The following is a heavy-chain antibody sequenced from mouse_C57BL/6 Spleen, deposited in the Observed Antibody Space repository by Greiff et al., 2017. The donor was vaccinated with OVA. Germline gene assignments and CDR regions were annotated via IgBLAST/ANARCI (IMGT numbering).Heavy chain of an antibody. CDR3: AKHEVGYGKGYAMDY. Sequence: QVQLQQSGAELVKPGASVKLSCKASGYTFTEYTIHWVKQRPGQGLEWIGWFYPGRGSTKYNEKFKDKATLTADKSSSTAYMQLSRLTSEDSADYFGAKHEVGYGKGYAMDYWGQGTTVTVSS. D-gene: IGHD2-1*01. V-gene: IGHV1-62-2*01. J-gene: IGHJ4*01. CDR1: GYTFTEYT. CDR2: FYPGRGST.